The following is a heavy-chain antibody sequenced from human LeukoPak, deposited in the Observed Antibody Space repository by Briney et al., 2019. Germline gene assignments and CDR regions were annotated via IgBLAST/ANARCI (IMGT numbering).Heavy chain of an antibody. Sequence: ASVKVSCKASGYTFTSYGISWVRQAPGQGLEWMGWISAYNGNTNYTQKLQGRVTMTRDMSTSTVYMELSSLRSEDTAVYYCAISSGWVPRGYWGQGTLVTVSS. J-gene: IGHJ4*02. D-gene: IGHD6-19*01. CDR3: AISSGWVPRGY. CDR1: GYTFTSYG. CDR2: ISAYNGNT. V-gene: IGHV1-18*01.